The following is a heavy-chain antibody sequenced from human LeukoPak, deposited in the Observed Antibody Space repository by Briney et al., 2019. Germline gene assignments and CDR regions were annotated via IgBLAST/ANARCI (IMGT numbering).Heavy chain of an antibody. J-gene: IGHJ3*02. D-gene: IGHD2-2*01. CDR2: LSHSGSS. Sequence: SETLSLTCTVFGGSVSSYYWSWIRPPPGRGLEWIAYLSHSGSSDSNPSLTSRVTTLVDTSKNQFSLKLTSVTAAATAVYYCARARYANAWYAFDIWGHGTMVTVSS. V-gene: IGHV4-59*02. CDR1: GGSVSSYY. CDR3: ARARYANAWYAFDI.